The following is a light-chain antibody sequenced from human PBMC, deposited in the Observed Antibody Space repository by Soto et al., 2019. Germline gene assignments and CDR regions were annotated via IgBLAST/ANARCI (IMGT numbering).Light chain of an antibody. V-gene: IGKV1-5*01. CDR1: QSISGW. CDR2: DAS. J-gene: IGKJ1*01. CDR3: QQYNNYPRT. Sequence: DIQMTQSPYTLSPSVGDRVSITCRASQSISGWLAWYQQKPGKAPKLLIYDASSLESGVPSRFSGSGSGTEFSLTISRLQPDDFATYYCQQYNNYPRTFGQGTKVDIK.